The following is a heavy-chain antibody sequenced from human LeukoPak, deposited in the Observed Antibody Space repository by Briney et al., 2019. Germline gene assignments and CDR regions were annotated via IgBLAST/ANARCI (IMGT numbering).Heavy chain of an antibody. V-gene: IGHV3-23*01. CDR1: GFTVSSFG. CDR2: ISGGAYST. CDR3: AKEGPTDAFDI. J-gene: IGHJ3*02. Sequence: GGSLRLSCAASGFTVSSFGMSWVRQAPGKGLEWVSAISGGAYSTYYADSVKGRFTISRDNSKNTLYLQINSLRAEDTAVYYCAKEGPTDAFDIWGQGTMVTVSS.